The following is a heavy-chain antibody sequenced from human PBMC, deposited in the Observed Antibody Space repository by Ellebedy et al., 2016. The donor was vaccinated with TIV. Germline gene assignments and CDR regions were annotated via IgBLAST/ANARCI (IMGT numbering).Heavy chain of an antibody. Sequence: ASVKVSCXASGYTFTSYGISWVRQAPGQGLEWMGWISAYNGNTNYAQKFQGRVTMTRDTSISTAYMELSRLRSDDTAVYYCASRAGYGDRDYWGQGTLVTVSS. CDR2: ISAYNGNT. V-gene: IGHV1-18*01. CDR1: GYTFTSYG. J-gene: IGHJ4*02. D-gene: IGHD4-17*01. CDR3: ASRAGYGDRDY.